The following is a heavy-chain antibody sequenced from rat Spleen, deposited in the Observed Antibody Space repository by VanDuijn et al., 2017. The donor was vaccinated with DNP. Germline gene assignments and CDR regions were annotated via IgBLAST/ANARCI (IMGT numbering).Heavy chain of an antibody. Sequence: EVELVESGGGLVQPGRSMKLSCAASGFTFSKYGMAWVRQAPTKGLEWVASISTRGDNIYYRDSVKGRFTISRDNAKSTLYLQMNSLRSEDTATYYCATERVPGYSYDNWFAYWGQGTLVTVSS. D-gene: IGHD1-4*01. V-gene: IGHV5-25*01. CDR3: ATERVPGYSYDNWFAY. J-gene: IGHJ3*01. CDR1: GFTFSKYG. CDR2: ISTRGDNI.